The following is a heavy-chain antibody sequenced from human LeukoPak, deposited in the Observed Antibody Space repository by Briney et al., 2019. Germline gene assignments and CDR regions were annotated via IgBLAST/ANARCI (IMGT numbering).Heavy chain of an antibody. J-gene: IGHJ2*01. CDR1: GFTFSSYE. Sequence: PGGSLSLSCAASGFTFSSYEMNWIRQAPGKGLEWVSYITSGSTIYYADSVKGRFTISRDNPKNSLYLQMDSLRAEDTAVYYCSRAYYGQRPFYLWGRGTLVTVSS. D-gene: IGHD4-17*01. CDR3: SRAYYGQRPFYL. V-gene: IGHV3-48*03. CDR2: ITSGSTI.